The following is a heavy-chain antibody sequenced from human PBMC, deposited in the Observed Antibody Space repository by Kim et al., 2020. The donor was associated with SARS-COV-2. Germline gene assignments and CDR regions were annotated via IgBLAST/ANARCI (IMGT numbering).Heavy chain of an antibody. CDR1: GFTFSNYW. CDR3: TRYTGRWYRSAWYPSFDY. J-gene: IGHJ4*02. Sequence: GGSLRLSCAVSGFTFSNYWMSWVRQAPGKGLEWVANINQDGSEQFYVDSVKGRFTISRDNTKNSLVLEMNSLRAEDTALYYCTRYTGRWYRSAWYPSFDYWGQGTLVTVSS. CDR2: INQDGSEQ. V-gene: IGHV3-7*01. D-gene: IGHD6-19*01.